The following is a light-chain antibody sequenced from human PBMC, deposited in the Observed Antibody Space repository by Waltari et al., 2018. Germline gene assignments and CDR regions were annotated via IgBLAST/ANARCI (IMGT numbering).Light chain of an antibody. CDR3: HVWDGKTVM. Sequence: SSVLTQAPSVSVAPGQSATVTCGGANIGGRSVHWSQQRPGRAPVLVVYLDSDRPSGIPDRFSGSKSGNAATLTISRVEAGDEADYYCHVWDGKTVMFGGGTKLTVL. CDR1: NIGGRS. CDR2: LDS. J-gene: IGLJ3*02. V-gene: IGLV3-21*02.